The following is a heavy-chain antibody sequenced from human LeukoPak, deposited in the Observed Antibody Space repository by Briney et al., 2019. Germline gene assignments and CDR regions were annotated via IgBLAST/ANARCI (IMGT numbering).Heavy chain of an antibody. D-gene: IGHD5-12*01. CDR3: ARDLAMVATYEVGAFDI. Sequence: GGSLRLSCAASGFTFSSYSMNWVRQAPGKGLEWVSSISSSSSYIYYADSVKGRFTISRDNAKNSLYLQMNSLRAEDTAVYYCARDLAMVATYEVGAFDIWGQGTMVTVSS. CDR2: ISSSSSYI. V-gene: IGHV3-21*01. J-gene: IGHJ3*02. CDR1: GFTFSSYS.